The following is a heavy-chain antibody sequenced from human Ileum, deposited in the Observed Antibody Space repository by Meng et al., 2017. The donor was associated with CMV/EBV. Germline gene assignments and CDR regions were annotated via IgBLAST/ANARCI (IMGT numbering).Heavy chain of an antibody. Sequence: GFTFITYAMHWVRQAPGKGLEWVAVISYDESNKYYADSVKGRFTISRDNSKNTLYVQMNSLRAEDTAVYYCARGLESGTQRGFFDCWGQGTLVTVSS. D-gene: IGHD1-26*01. CDR3: ARGLESGTQRGFFDC. CDR1: GFTFITYA. V-gene: IGHV3-30*04. J-gene: IGHJ4*02. CDR2: ISYDESNK.